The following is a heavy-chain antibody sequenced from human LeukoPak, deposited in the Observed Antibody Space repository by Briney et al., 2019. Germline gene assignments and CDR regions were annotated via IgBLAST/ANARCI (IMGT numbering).Heavy chain of an antibody. CDR3: VRGALRDCSHTSCSRGNWFDP. CDR2: INADGSGT. J-gene: IGHJ5*02. CDR1: GFTFSSHW. D-gene: IGHD2-2*01. V-gene: IGHV3-74*01. Sequence: PGGSLRLSCAASGFTFSSHWMHWVRQAPEKGLVGVAHINADGSGTYYAASVKGRFTISRDNAKNTLYLQMHSLTAEDTAVYYCVRGALRDCSHTSCSRGNWFDPWGRGTLVTVSS.